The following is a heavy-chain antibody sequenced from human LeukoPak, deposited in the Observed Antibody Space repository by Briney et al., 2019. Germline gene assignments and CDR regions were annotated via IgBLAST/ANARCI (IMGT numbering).Heavy chain of an antibody. J-gene: IGHJ6*03. Sequence: PSETLSLTCTVSGGSISSYYWSWIRQPPGKGLEWIGYIYYSGSTNYNPSLKSRVTISVDTSKNQFSLKLSSVTAADTAVYYCARYPYYDILSDYYMDVWGKGTTVTVSS. CDR1: GGSISSYY. CDR2: IYYSGST. CDR3: ARYPYYDILSDYYMDV. V-gene: IGHV4-59*01. D-gene: IGHD3-9*01.